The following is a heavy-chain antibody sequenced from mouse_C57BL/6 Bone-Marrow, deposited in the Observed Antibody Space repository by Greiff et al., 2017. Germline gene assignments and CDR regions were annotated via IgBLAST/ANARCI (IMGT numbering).Heavy chain of an antibody. D-gene: IGHD2-2*01. V-gene: IGHV14-4*01. CDR1: GFNIKDDY. Sequence: VQLQQSGAELVRPGASVKLSCTASGFNIKDDYMHWVKQRPEQGLEWTGWVDPENGDTEYASKFQGKATITADTSSNTAYLQLSSLTSEDTAVYYCTTLTMVTTLDYWGQGTTLTVSS. CDR2: VDPENGDT. J-gene: IGHJ2*01. CDR3: TTLTMVTTLDY.